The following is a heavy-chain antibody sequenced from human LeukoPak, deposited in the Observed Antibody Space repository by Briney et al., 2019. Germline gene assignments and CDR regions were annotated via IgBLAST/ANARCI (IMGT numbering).Heavy chain of an antibody. D-gene: IGHD2-2*01. Sequence: PGESLKISCMGSGYRFTSYWIGWVRQVPGKGLEWMGIIYPGDSDTRYSPSFQGQVTISVDKSISPAYLQWSSLKASDTAIYYCAKIDRQYCSRSSCYALDYWGQGTQVTVSS. CDR3: AKIDRQYCSRSSCYALDY. V-gene: IGHV5-51*01. CDR2: IYPGDSDT. CDR1: GYRFTSYW. J-gene: IGHJ4*02.